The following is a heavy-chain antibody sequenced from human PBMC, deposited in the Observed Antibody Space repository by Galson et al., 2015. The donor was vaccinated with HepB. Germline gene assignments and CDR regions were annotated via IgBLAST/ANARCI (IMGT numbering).Heavy chain of an antibody. Sequence: SLRLSCAASGFTFSNYAMSWVRRAPGKGLEWVSAISGSGGSTHYADSVKGRLTISRDNSKSTLYLQMNSLRAEDTAVYYCAKGDGSSSWDYDYWGQGTLVTVSS. CDR2: ISGSGGST. V-gene: IGHV3-23*01. CDR3: AKGDGSSSWDYDY. CDR1: GFTFSNYA. D-gene: IGHD6-13*01. J-gene: IGHJ4*02.